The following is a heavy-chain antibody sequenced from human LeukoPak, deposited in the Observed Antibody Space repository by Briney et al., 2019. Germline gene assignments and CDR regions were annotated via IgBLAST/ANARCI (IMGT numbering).Heavy chain of an antibody. V-gene: IGHV3-23*01. Sequence: GGSLRLSCAASGLTFSSYAMSWVRQAPGKGLEWVSAISGSGGSAYYAYSVKGRFTISRDKSKNTLYLQMNSLRAEDTALYYCAKGSMVPAAIDYWGQGTLVTVSS. D-gene: IGHD2-2*01. CDR3: AKGSMVPAAIDY. CDR1: GLTFSSYA. J-gene: IGHJ4*02. CDR2: ISGSGGSA.